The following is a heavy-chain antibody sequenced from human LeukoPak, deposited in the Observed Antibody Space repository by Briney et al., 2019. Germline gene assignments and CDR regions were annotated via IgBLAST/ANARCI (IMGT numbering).Heavy chain of an antibody. Sequence: ASVKVSCKASGYTFTSYDINWVRQAPGQGLEWMGWMSPNSDNRGYEQKFQGRVTMTMDTSISTAYMELSSLRSEDTAVYYCAAIMVVTAGVAFNIWGQGTMVTVSS. D-gene: IGHD2-21*02. J-gene: IGHJ3*02. V-gene: IGHV1-8*01. CDR2: MSPNSDNR. CDR3: AAIMVVTAGVAFNI. CDR1: GYTFTSYD.